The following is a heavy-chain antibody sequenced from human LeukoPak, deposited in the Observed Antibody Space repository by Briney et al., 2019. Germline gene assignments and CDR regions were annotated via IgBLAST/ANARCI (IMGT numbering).Heavy chain of an antibody. CDR2: INHSGST. Sequence: SETLSLTCAVYGGSFSGYYWSWIRQPPGKGLEWIGEINHSGSTNYNPSLKSRVTISVDTPKNQFSLKLSSVTAADTAVYYCARKYGYSSGWYDYWGQGTLVTVSS. V-gene: IGHV4-34*01. J-gene: IGHJ4*02. CDR3: ARKYGYSSGWYDY. CDR1: GGSFSGYY. D-gene: IGHD6-19*01.